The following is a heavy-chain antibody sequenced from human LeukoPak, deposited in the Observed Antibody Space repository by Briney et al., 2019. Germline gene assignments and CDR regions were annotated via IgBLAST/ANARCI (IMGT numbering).Heavy chain of an antibody. D-gene: IGHD3-3*01. J-gene: IGHJ4*02. V-gene: IGHV1-8*01. Sequence: ASVKVSCKASGYTFTSYDINWVRQATGQGLEWMGWMNPNSGNTGYAQKFQGRVTMTRNTSISTAYMELSSLRSEDTAVYYCARVKGTMDDFWSGYLQVLDYWGQGTLVTVSS. CDR2: MNPNSGNT. CDR1: GYTFTSYD. CDR3: ARVKGTMDDFWSGYLQVLDY.